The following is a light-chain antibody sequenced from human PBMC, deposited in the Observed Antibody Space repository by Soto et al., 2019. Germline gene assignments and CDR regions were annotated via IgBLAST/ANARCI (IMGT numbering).Light chain of an antibody. CDR2: GAS. Sequence: EIVLMQSPGTLSLSPGERATLSCRTSQSVSSNYLAWYQQKPGQAPRLLIYGASSRATGIPDRFSGSGSGTDFTLTISRLEPEDFAVYYCQQYGSSGRTFGQGTKVDIK. CDR1: QSVSSNY. J-gene: IGKJ1*01. CDR3: QQYGSSGRT. V-gene: IGKV3-20*01.